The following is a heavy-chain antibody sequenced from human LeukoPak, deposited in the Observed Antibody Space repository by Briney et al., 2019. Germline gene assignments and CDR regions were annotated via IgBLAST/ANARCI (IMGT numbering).Heavy chain of an antibody. Sequence: PSETLSLTCTVSGGSISSSSYYWGWIRQPPGKGLEWIGSIYYSGSTNYNPSLKSRVTISVDTSKNQFSLKLSSVTAADTAVYYCARVSGVIMGWFDPWGQGTLVTVSS. CDR3: ARVSGVIMGWFDP. V-gene: IGHV4-39*07. CDR1: GGSISSSSYY. J-gene: IGHJ5*02. CDR2: IYYSGST. D-gene: IGHD3-10*01.